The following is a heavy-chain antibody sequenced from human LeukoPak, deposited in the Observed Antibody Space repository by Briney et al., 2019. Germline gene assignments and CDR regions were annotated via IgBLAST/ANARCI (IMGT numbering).Heavy chain of an antibody. V-gene: IGHV3-23*01. J-gene: IGHJ4*02. Sequence: GGSLRLSCAASGFTFSSYAMAWVRQAPGKGLEWVSGISGSGDATWYADSVKGRFTISRDNSKNTVSLQRNSLRPEDTAIYYWAKCSRSSCFAAGAFDCWGQGTQVTVSS. CDR3: AKCSRSSCFAAGAFDC. CDR1: GFTFSSYA. CDR2: ISGSGDAT. D-gene: IGHD2-15*01.